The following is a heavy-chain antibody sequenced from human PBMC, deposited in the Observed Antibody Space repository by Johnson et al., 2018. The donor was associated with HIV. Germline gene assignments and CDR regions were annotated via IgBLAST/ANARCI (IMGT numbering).Heavy chain of an antibody. D-gene: IGHD2-15*01. V-gene: IGHV3-30*04. J-gene: IGHJ3*01. CDR3: TRGRFRDAFDV. CDR2: ISYDGSKK. CDR1: GFTFSSYA. Sequence: QVLLVESGGGVVQTGRSLRLSCAASGFTFSSYAMHWVRQAPGKGLEWVAVISYDGSKKYYADSVKGRFTISRDNSKNTLYLQMNSLRSEDTAMFYCTRGRFRDAFDVWGQGTMVTVSS.